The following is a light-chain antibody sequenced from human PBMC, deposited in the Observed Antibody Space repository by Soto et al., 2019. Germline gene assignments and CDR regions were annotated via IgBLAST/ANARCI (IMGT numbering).Light chain of an antibody. Sequence: EVVMTQSPATVSVCPGEGVTPSCRASQTISNDLAWYQQKPGQAPRLLIYGASTRATGVPARFSGGGSGTEFTLTISSLQSEDFAFYYCQQNNKWPPVTFGGGTKVEIK. V-gene: IGKV3-15*01. J-gene: IGKJ4*01. CDR3: QQNNKWPPVT. CDR1: QTISND. CDR2: GAS.